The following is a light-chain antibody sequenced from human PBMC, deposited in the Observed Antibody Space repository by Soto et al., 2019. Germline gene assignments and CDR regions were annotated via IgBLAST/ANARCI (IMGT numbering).Light chain of an antibody. J-gene: IGKJ1*01. CDR1: QSVCSRC. CDR3: QHYGTTPWT. V-gene: IGKV3-20*01. Sequence: ETVLTQSPGTLSLSPGERVTLSCRTSQSVCSRCFAWYQQKPGQSPRLHIYGASTRATGIPDRFSGSGSGTDFTLTISRLEPEDFAVYYCQHYGTTPWTFGQGTKVGIK. CDR2: GAS.